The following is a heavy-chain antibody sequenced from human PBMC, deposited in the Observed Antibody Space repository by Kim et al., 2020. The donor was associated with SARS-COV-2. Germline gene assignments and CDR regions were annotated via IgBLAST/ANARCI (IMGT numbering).Heavy chain of an antibody. CDR2: IIPIFGNA. D-gene: IGHD6-19*01. J-gene: IGHJ4*02. V-gene: IGHV1-69*13. CDR3: ARVMKQLEMAAAFDY. CDR1: GGTFSSYA. Sequence: SVKVSCKASGGTFSSYAISWVRQAPGQGIEWMGGIIPIFGNANYAQKFQGRVTITADESTSTAYMELSSLRSEDTAVYYCARVMKQLEMAAAFDYWGQGTLVSVSS.